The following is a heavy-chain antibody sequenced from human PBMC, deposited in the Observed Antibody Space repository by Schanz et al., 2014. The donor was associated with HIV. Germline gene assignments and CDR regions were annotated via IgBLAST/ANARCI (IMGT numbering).Heavy chain of an antibody. Sequence: QVQLVQSGAEVKKPGASVRVSCEASGYIFTSNGISWVRQAPGQGLEWMGWISAYNGKTNYARKVQGRVTIIADESTSTAYMELSSLRSADTAVYFCARAAFSSEYYYGMDVWGQGTTVTVSS. V-gene: IGHV1-18*01. CDR2: ISAYNGKT. CDR3: ARAAFSSEYYYGMDV. D-gene: IGHD3-3*02. CDR1: GYIFTSNG. J-gene: IGHJ6*02.